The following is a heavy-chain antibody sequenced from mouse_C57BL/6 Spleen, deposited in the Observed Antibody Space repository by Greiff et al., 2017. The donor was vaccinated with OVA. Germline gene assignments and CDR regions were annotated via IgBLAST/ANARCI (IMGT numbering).Heavy chain of an antibody. CDR3: ARREAYYCDY. V-gene: IGHV1-75*01. Sequence: QVQLQQSGPELVKPGASVKISCKASGYTFTDYYINWVKQRPGQGLEWIGWIFPGSGSTYYNEKFKGKATLTVDKSSSTAYMLLRSLTSSDSAVYFFARREAYYCDYWGQGTTLTVSS. CDR2: IFPGSGST. CDR1: GYTFTDYY. J-gene: IGHJ2*01.